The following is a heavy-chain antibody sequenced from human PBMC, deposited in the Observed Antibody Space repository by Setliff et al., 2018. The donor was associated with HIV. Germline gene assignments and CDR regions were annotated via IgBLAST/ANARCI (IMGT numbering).Heavy chain of an antibody. CDR2: IYYSGST. CDR3: ARGLSFYDPGGFDY. D-gene: IGHD3-22*01. V-gene: IGHV4-39*07. CDR1: GGSISSSSYY. J-gene: IGHJ4*02. Sequence: SETLSLTCTVSGGSISSSSYYWGWIRQPPGKGLEWIGNIYYSGSTYYNPSLKSRVTISIDTSKNQFSLKLNSVTAADTAVYYCARGLSFYDPGGFDYWGQGTLVTVSS.